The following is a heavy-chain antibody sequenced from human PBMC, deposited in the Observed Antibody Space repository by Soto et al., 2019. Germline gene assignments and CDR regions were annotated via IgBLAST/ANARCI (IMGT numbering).Heavy chain of an antibody. CDR2: ISGGGGST. Sequence: GGSLRLSCAASGITFSSYAMSWVHQAPGQGLEWVSAISGGGGSTYYADSVKGRFTISRDSCKKTRYLQMNRLRAEDTAVDYGAKAGRTVTYFWYYGMDVWGQGTTVTVSS. D-gene: IGHD3-16*01. V-gene: IGHV3-23*01. CDR3: AKAGRTVTYFWYYGMDV. CDR1: GITFSSYA. J-gene: IGHJ6*02.